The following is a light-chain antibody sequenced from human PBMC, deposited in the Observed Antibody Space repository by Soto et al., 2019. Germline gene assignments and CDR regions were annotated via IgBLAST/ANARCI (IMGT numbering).Light chain of an antibody. Sequence: EIVLTQSPATLYLSPGERATLSCRASQSVSSYLAWYQQKPGQAPRLLIYDASNRATSIPARFSRSGSGTDLTLTISSLEPEDFAVYYCQQRSNWSFTFCGGTKVEIK. CDR2: DAS. J-gene: IGKJ4*01. CDR3: QQRSNWSFT. V-gene: IGKV3-11*01. CDR1: QSVSSY.